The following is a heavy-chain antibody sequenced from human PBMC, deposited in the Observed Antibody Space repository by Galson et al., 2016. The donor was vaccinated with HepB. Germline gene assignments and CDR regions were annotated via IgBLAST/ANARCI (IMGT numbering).Heavy chain of an antibody. D-gene: IGHD3/OR15-3a*01. V-gene: IGHV3-23*01. Sequence: SLRLSCAASGFIFSNYAMGWVRQAPGKGLEWVSAIGGSDGTTYYADSVQGRFTISRDNSKNTLYLQLNSLRAVDTAVYYCAKRPAITVFGPGQNYFDHWGQGTLVTVSS. CDR1: GFIFSNYA. J-gene: IGHJ4*02. CDR3: AKRPAITVFGPGQNYFDH. CDR2: IGGSDGTT.